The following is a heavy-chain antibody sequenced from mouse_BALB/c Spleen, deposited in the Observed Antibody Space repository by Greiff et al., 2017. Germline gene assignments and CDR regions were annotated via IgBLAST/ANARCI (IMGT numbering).Heavy chain of an antibody. J-gene: IGHJ1*01. CDR3: ARHEEYYGSSSGYFDV. D-gene: IGHD1-1*01. CDR2: FYPGSGSI. Sequence: QVQLQQSGAGLVKPGASVKLSCKASGYTFTEYIIHWVKQRSGQGLEWIGWFYPGSGSIKYNEKFKDKATLTADKSSSTVYMELSRLTSEDSAVYFCARHEEYYGSSSGYFDVWGAGTTVTVSS. CDR1: GYTFTEYI. V-gene: IGHV1-62-2*01.